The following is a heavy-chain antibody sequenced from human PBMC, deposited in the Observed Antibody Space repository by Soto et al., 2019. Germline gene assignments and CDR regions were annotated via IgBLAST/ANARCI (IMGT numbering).Heavy chain of an antibody. CDR1: GGSFSGYY. CDR3: ARGRVYSGGWYWFDP. CDR2: INHSGST. Sequence: SETLSLTCAVYGGSFSGYYWSWIRQPPGKGLEWIGEINHSGSTNYNPSLKSRVTISVDTSKNQFSLKLSSVTAADTAVYYCARGRVYSGGWYWFDPWGQGTLVTVSS. D-gene: IGHD6-19*01. J-gene: IGHJ5*02. V-gene: IGHV4-34*01.